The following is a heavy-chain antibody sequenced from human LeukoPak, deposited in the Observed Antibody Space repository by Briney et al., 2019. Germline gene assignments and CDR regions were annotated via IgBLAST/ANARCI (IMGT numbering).Heavy chain of an antibody. CDR2: ISSSSSYI. J-gene: IGHJ3*02. CDR3: ARDRDSSGWLGAFDI. CDR1: GFTFSSYS. D-gene: IGHD6-19*01. V-gene: IGHV3-21*01. Sequence: GGSLRLSCAASGFTFSSYSMNWVRQAPGKGLEWVSSISSSSSYIYYADSMKGRFTISRDNSKNTLYLHINSLRAEDTAVYYCARDRDSSGWLGAFDIWGQGTMVTVSS.